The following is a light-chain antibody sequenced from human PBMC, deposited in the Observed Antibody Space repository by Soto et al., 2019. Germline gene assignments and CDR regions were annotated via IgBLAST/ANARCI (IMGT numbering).Light chain of an antibody. CDR3: QSYDSSLSGSRVV. Sequence: QSVLTQPPSVSGAPGQRVTISCTGSSSKIGAGYDVHWYQQVPGTAPKLIIYSNSNRPSGVPDRFSGSKSGTSASLAITGLQAEDEADYYCQSYDSSLSGSRVVFGGGTKLTVL. J-gene: IGLJ2*01. V-gene: IGLV1-40*01. CDR1: SSKIGAGYD. CDR2: SNS.